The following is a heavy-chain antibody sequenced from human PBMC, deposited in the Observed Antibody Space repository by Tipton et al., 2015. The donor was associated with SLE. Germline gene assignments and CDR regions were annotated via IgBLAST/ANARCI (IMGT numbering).Heavy chain of an antibody. CDR3: ARATDWNLSPDV. V-gene: IGHV4-31*03. D-gene: IGHD1-7*01. Sequence: TLSLTYTVSGGSISSGGYYWTWIRQLPGKGLEWLGYIYYSGNTYYNPSLGSRLTISVDTSKDQFSLRLTSVTAADTAVYYCARATDWNLSPDVWGKGTTVTVSS. CDR1: GGSISSGGYY. J-gene: IGHJ6*04. CDR2: IYYSGNT.